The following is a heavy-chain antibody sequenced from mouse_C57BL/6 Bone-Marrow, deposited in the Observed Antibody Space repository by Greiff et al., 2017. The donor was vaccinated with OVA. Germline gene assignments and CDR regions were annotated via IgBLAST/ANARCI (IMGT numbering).Heavy chain of an antibody. J-gene: IGHJ2*01. V-gene: IGHV5-16*01. D-gene: IGHD1-1*01. CDR1: GFTLSDYY. Sequence: DVMLVESEGGLVQPGSSMKLSCTASGFTLSDYYMAWVRQVPEKGLEWVANINYDGSSTYYLDSLKSRFIISRDNAKNILYLQMSSLKSEDTATYYCARDRHYYYGSSSYFDYWGQGTTLTVSS. CDR3: ARDRHYYYGSSSYFDY. CDR2: INYDGSST.